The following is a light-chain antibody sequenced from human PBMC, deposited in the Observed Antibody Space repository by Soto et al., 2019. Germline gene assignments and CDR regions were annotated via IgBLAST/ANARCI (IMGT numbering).Light chain of an antibody. J-gene: IGLJ1*01. V-gene: IGLV2-23*02. CDR1: SSDVGSYNV. CDR2: DVT. CDR3: CSYAGSSTYV. Sequence: QSVLTQPASVSGSPGQSITISCTGTSSDVGSYNVVSWYQHHPGKAPKLMIFDVTKRPSGVSNRFSGYKSGNTASLTISGLQAEDEAEYYCCSYAGSSTYVFGTGTKVTVL.